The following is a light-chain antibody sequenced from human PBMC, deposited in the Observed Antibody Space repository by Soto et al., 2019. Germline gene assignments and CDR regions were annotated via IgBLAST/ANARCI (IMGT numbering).Light chain of an antibody. Sequence: DIQMTQSPSSLSASVGDRVTITCQASQGINNYLNWYQQKPGKAPELLIYDSSSLKTGVPSRFTGSGSETAFTLTISSLQPDDVAKYYCQHYGHLPLSFGGGTKIEI. J-gene: IGKJ4*01. CDR1: QGINNY. V-gene: IGKV1-33*01. CDR2: DSS. CDR3: QHYGHLPLS.